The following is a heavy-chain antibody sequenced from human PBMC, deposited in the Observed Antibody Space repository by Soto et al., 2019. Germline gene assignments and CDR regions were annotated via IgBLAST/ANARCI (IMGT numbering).Heavy chain of an antibody. Sequence: SETLSLTCTVSGGSISSGGYYWSWIRQHPGKGLEWIGYIYYSGSTYYNPSLKSRVTISVDTSKNQFSLKLSPVTAADTAVYYCARSYPSTRYYYGMDVWGQGTTVTVS. CDR2: IYYSGST. D-gene: IGHD1-26*01. V-gene: IGHV4-31*03. CDR3: ARSYPSTRYYYGMDV. CDR1: GGSISSGGYY. J-gene: IGHJ6*02.